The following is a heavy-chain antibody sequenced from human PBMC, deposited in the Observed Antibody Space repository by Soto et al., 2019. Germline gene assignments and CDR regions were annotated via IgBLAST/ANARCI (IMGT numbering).Heavy chain of an antibody. V-gene: IGHV4-61*08. Sequence: SETLSLTCTVSGGSISSGGSYWNWIRQRPGKGLEWIGYIYYSGSINYNPSLKSRVTISVDTSKNQFSLKLSSVTAADTAVYYCARYKGNQAEAFDYWGQGTLVTVSS. CDR3: ARYKGNQAEAFDY. CDR1: GGSISSGGSY. CDR2: IYYSGSI. J-gene: IGHJ4*02. D-gene: IGHD1-20*01.